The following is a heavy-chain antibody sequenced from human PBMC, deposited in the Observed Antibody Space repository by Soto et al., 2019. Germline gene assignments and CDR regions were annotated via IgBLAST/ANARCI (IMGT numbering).Heavy chain of an antibody. J-gene: IGHJ4*02. CDR1: GFTFSSYA. D-gene: IGHD6-19*01. V-gene: IGHV3-23*01. CDR3: AKGNSGWYYFDY. Sequence: EVQLLESGGGLVQPGGSLRLSCVASGFTFSSYAMSWVRQAPGKGLEWVSAISGSGGSTYYADSVKGRFTISRDNSKNTLYLQMNSLRAEDTAVYYCAKGNSGWYYFDYWGQGTLVTVSS. CDR2: ISGSGGST.